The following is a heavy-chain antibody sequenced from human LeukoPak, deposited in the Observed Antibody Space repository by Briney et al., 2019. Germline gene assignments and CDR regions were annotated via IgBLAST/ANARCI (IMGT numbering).Heavy chain of an antibody. CDR1: GGSISSYY. CDR3: ASSSTRSHDAFDI. J-gene: IGHJ3*02. D-gene: IGHD2-2*01. V-gene: IGHV4-59*08. CDR2: IYYSGST. Sequence: SETLSLTCTVSGGSISSYYWSWIRQPPGKGLEWIGYIYYSGSTNYNPSLKSRVTISVDTSKNQFSLKLSSVTAADTAVYYCASSSTRSHDAFDIWGQGTMVTVSS.